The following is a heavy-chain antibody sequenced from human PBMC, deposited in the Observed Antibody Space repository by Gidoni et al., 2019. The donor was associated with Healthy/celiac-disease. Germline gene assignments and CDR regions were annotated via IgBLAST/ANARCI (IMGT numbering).Heavy chain of an antibody. J-gene: IGHJ4*02. CDR1: GGSFSGSY. Sequence: QVQLQQWGAGLLKPSETLSLTCAVYGGSFSGSYWSWIRQPPGKGLEWIGEINHSGSTNYNPSLKSRVTISVDTSKNQFSLKLSSVTAADTAVYYCARAGCSSTSCYFWGHDYWGQGTLVTVSS. D-gene: IGHD2-2*01. CDR2: INHSGST. V-gene: IGHV4-34*01. CDR3: ARAGCSSTSCYFWGHDY.